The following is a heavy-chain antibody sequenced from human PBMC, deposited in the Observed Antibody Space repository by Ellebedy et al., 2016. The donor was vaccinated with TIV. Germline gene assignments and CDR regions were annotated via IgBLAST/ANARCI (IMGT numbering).Heavy chain of an antibody. CDR3: ARDKRYGWFDP. Sequence: SETLSLXXAVYGGSFSGYYWSWIRQPPGKGLEWIGEINHSGSTNYNPSLKSRVTISVDTSKNQFSLKLSSVTAADTAVYYCARDKRYGWFDPWGQGTLVTVSS. J-gene: IGHJ5*02. D-gene: IGHD4-17*01. V-gene: IGHV4-34*01. CDR2: INHSGST. CDR1: GGSFSGYY.